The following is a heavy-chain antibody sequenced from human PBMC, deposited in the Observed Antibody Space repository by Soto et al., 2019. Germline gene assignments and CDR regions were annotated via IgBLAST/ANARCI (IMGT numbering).Heavy chain of an antibody. D-gene: IGHD5-12*01. V-gene: IGHV4-34*01. CDR3: ASSEDSGYDYRYYFDY. CDR1: GGSFSGYY. Sequence: ETLSLTCAVYGGSFSGYYWSCIRQPPGKGLEWIGEINHSGSTNYNPSLKSRVTISVDTSKNQFSLKLSSVTAADTAVYYCASSEDSGYDYRYYFDYWGQGTLVTVSS. CDR2: INHSGST. J-gene: IGHJ4*02.